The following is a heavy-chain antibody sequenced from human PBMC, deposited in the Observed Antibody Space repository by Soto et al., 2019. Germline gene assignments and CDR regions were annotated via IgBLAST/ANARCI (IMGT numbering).Heavy chain of an antibody. CDR1: GYGFISYW. Sequence: PGESLKISCKGSGYGFISYWISWVRQMPGKGLEWMGRIDPSDSSTNYSPSFQGHVTISADKSISTAYLQWSSLKASDTAMYYCARHSGLGSNSRCWGQGTLVTVSS. V-gene: IGHV5-10-1*01. CDR2: IDPSDSST. J-gene: IGHJ4*02. D-gene: IGHD2-21*01. CDR3: ARHSGLGSNSRC.